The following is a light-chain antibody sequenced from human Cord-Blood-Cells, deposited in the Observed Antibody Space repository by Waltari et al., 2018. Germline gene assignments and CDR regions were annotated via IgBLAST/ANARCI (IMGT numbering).Light chain of an antibody. CDR1: QSVLYSSNNKNY. J-gene: IGKJ5*01. CDR2: WAS. V-gene: IGKV4-1*01. Sequence: DIVMTQSPDSLAVSLGERATLNCKSSQSVLYSSNNKNYLAWYQQKPGQSPKLLIYWASTRESGVPDRFSGSGSGTDFTLTISSLQAEDVAVYYCQQYYSTPITFGQGTRLEIK. CDR3: QQYYSTPIT.